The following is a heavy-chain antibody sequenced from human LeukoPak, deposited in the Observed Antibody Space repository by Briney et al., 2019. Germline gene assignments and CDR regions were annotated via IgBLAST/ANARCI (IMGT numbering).Heavy chain of an antibody. D-gene: IGHD4-17*01. V-gene: IGHV1-2*02. J-gene: IGHJ4*02. Sequence: ASVKVSCKASGYTFTGYYMHWVRQAPGQGLEWMGWINPNSGGTNYAQKFQGRVTMTRDTSISTAYMGLSRLRSDDTAVYYCARDLTTVTRIFYYWGRGTLVTVSS. CDR3: ARDLTTVTRIFYY. CDR1: GYTFTGYY. CDR2: INPNSGGT.